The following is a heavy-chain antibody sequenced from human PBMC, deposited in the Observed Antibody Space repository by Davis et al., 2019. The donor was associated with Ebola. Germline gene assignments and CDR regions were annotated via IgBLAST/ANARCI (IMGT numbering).Heavy chain of an antibody. Sequence: GGSLRLSCAASGFTFGSYAMTWARQAPGKGLEWVSAITSSGGGTYYAESVKGRFTISRDNSKNTLYLQMNSLRVEDTAVYYCAKGGSGWPSDYSYGMGVWGKGTTVTVSS. V-gene: IGHV3-23*01. CDR1: GFTFGSYA. CDR3: AKGGSGWPSDYSYGMGV. CDR2: ITSSGGGT. D-gene: IGHD6-19*01. J-gene: IGHJ6*04.